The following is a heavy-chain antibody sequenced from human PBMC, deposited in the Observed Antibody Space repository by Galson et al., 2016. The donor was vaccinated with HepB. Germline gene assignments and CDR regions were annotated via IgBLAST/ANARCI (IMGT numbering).Heavy chain of an antibody. J-gene: IGHJ4*02. CDR3: AKESAPFSSGWHYFDY. V-gene: IGHV3-33*06. Sequence: SLRLSCAASGFSFSGNGMHWVRQAPGKGLQWVAVIWYDGSYKYYADSVKRRFTISRDNSKNTLYLQMKSLRPEDTAVYYCAKESAPFSSGWHYFDYWGQGTLVTVSS. CDR2: IWYDGSYK. CDR1: GFSFSGNG. D-gene: IGHD6-19*01.